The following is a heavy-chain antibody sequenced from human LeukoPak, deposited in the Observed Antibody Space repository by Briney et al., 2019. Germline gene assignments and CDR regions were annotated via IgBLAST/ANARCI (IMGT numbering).Heavy chain of an antibody. CDR2: IYSGGST. J-gene: IGHJ3*02. D-gene: IGHD6-6*01. Sequence: GGSLRLSCAASGFTVSSNYMSWVRQAPGKGLEWVSVIYSGGSTYYADSVKGRFTISRDNSKNTLYLQMNSLRAEDTAVYYCARDAAGSSSSVYDAFDIWGQGIMVTVSS. CDR1: GFTVSSNY. V-gene: IGHV3-66*02. CDR3: ARDAAGSSSSVYDAFDI.